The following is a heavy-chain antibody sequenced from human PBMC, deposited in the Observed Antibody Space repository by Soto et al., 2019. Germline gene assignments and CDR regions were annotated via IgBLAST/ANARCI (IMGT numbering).Heavy chain of an antibody. CDR3: ERAPPLLWFGEGRYYSYYGMDV. V-gene: IGHV1-69*06. CDR1: VGTFSSYA. J-gene: IGHJ6*02. CDR2: IIPIFGTA. Sequence: SVKVSCKASVGTFSSYAISWVRQAPGQGLEWMGGIIPIFGTANYAQKFQGRVTITADKSTSTAYMELSSLRSEDTAVYYCERAPPLLWFGEGRYYSYYGMDVWGQGTTVTVSS. D-gene: IGHD3-10*01.